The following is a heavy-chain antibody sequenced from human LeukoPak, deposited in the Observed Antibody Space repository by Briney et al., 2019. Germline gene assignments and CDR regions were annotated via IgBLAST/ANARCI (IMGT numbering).Heavy chain of an antibody. V-gene: IGHV3-30*02. J-gene: IGHJ6*03. D-gene: IGHD3-9*01. Sequence: GGSLRLSCAASGFTFDDYGLSWVRQAPRKGLEGVAFIRYDGSNKYYADSVKGRFTTSRDNSKNKLYLQMNSLRAEDTAVYYCAKVKGDILTWGYYYYMDVWGKGTTVTVSS. CDR1: GFTFDDYG. CDR2: IRYDGSNK. CDR3: AKVKGDILTWGYYYYMDV.